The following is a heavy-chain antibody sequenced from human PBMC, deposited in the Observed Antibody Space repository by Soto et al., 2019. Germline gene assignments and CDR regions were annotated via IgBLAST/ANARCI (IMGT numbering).Heavy chain of an antibody. J-gene: IGHJ4*02. CDR3: ARGSTVTTLEFDY. Sequence: PSETLSLICTVSGGSISGYYWSWFRQPPGKGLEWIGYICYSGSTSYNPALKSRVTMSVDTSREQFSLKLSSVTAADTAVYYCARGSTVTTLEFDYWSQGTLVTVSS. CDR2: ICYSGST. CDR1: GGSISGYY. D-gene: IGHD4-17*01. V-gene: IGHV4-59*01.